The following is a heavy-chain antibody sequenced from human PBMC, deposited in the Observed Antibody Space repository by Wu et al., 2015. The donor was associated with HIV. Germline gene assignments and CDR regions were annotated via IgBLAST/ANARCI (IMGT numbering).Heavy chain of an antibody. V-gene: IGHV1-69*11. J-gene: IGHJ5*02. Sequence: QVQLVQSGAEVKKPGSSVKVSCKASGDSFSRSGISWVRQAPGKGFEWMGRIIPNHGGANYAEKFEGRVTITADEATNTAYMDLRRLRSEDTAVYYCARVPPRRGELVGDWFDPWGQGTLVTVSS. CDR3: ARVPPRRGELVGDWFDP. CDR1: GDSFSRSG. D-gene: IGHD3-16*01. CDR2: IIPNHGGA.